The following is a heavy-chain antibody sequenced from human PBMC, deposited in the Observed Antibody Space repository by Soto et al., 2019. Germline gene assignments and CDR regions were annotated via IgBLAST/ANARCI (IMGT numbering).Heavy chain of an antibody. J-gene: IGHJ4*02. D-gene: IGHD2-21*01. CDR3: VRAGTGDQLDY. V-gene: IGHV3-72*01. Sequence: EVQLVESGGGLVQPGGSLRLSCAASGFTFSDHYMDWVRQASGKGLEWVGRIRNKANSYTAEYAASVKGRFTISRDDSKNSLYLQMNSLKIEDTALYYCVRAGTGDQLDYWGQGTLVTVSS. CDR2: IRNKANSYTA. CDR1: GFTFSDHY.